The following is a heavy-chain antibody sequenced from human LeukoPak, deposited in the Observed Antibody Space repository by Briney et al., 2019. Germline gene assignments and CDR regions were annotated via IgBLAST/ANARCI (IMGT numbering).Heavy chain of an antibody. V-gene: IGHV3-48*03. D-gene: IGHD3-9*01. CDR3: ARPLTGLGAFDI. CDR1: GFTFSSYE. Sequence: GGSLRLSCAASGFTFSSYEMNWVRQAPGKGLEWVSYISSSGSTIYYADSVEGRLTISRDNAKKSLYLQMNSLRAEDTAVYYCARPLTGLGAFDIWGQGTMVTVSS. J-gene: IGHJ3*02. CDR2: ISSSGSTI.